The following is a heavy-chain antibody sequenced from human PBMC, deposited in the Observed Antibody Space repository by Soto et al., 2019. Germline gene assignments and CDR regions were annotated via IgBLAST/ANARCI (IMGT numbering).Heavy chain of an antibody. Sequence: GESLKISCKGSGYSFTSYWISWVRQMPGKGLEWMGRIDPSDSYTNYSPSFQGHVTISADKSISTAYLQWSSLKASDTAMYYCARVDSYGPYYYYYGMDVWGQGTTVPVCS. CDR1: GYSFTSYW. CDR3: ARVDSYGPYYYYYGMDV. J-gene: IGHJ6*01. D-gene: IGHD5-18*01. CDR2: IDPSDSYT. V-gene: IGHV5-10-1*01.